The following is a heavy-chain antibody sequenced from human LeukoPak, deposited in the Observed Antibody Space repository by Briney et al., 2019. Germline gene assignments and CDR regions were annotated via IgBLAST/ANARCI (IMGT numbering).Heavy chain of an antibody. CDR2: INPNSGGT. J-gene: IGHJ4*02. Sequence: ASVKVSCKASGYTFTSYYMHWVRQAPGQGLEWMGWINPNSGGTNYAQKFQGRVTMTRDTSISTAYMELSRLRSDDTAVYYCARTYYDFWGGYYGSFLDYWGQGTLVTVSS. CDR1: GYTFTSYY. V-gene: IGHV1-2*02. D-gene: IGHD3-3*01. CDR3: ARTYYDFWGGYYGSFLDY.